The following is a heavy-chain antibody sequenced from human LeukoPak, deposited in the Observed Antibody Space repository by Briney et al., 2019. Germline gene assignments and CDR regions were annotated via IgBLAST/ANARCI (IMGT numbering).Heavy chain of an antibody. V-gene: IGHV3-23*01. Sequence: GGSLRLSCVASGLTFSDHYMSWIRQAPGKGLEWVSTIRGSGESTHYADSVQGRFTISRDNSLYTVYLQMDSLRGDDTAVYYCAKDRISYTTSPGELSHWGQGTLVIVSS. CDR2: IRGSGEST. CDR3: AKDRISYTTSPGELSH. J-gene: IGHJ4*02. CDR1: GLTFSDHY. D-gene: IGHD3-10*01.